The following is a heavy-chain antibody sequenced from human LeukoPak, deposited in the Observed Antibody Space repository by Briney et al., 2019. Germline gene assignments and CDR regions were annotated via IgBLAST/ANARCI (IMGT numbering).Heavy chain of an antibody. V-gene: IGHV1-8*03. D-gene: IGHD6-13*01. Sequence: GASVKVSCKASGYTFTSYDINWVRQATGQGLEWMGWMNPNSGNTGYAQKFQGRVTITRNTSISTAYMELSSLRSEDTAVYYCARSLWAKKISSSWYYGYWGQGTLVTVSS. CDR1: GYTFTSYD. J-gene: IGHJ4*02. CDR3: ARSLWAKKISSSWYYGY. CDR2: MNPNSGNT.